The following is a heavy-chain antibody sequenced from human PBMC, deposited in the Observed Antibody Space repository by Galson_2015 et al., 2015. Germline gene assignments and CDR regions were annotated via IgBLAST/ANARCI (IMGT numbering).Heavy chain of an antibody. V-gene: IGHV4-4*01. J-gene: IGHJ3*02. Sequence: TCTVSGGSISTSLWWSWVRQSPGKGLGWIAEIFHTGDTNYNPPLKSRVTMSVDMSKNQFSLILTSVTAADTAVYFCARGRYCLSDSCYTGAFDMWGPGTMVTVSS. CDR1: GGSISTSLW. D-gene: IGHD2-2*02. CDR3: ARGRYCLSDSCYTGAFDM. CDR2: IFHTGDT.